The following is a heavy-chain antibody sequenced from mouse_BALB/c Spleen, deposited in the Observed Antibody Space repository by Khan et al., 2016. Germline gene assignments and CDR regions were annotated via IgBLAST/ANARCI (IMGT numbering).Heavy chain of an antibody. D-gene: IGHD2-3*01. CDR3: ARMWDGYYPWFVY. V-gene: IGHV1-9*01. J-gene: IGHJ3*01. CDR2: ILPGGGTT. CDR1: GYTFSSYW. Sequence: QVRLQQSGAELVKPGASVKISCKATGYTFSSYWIEWVKQRPGHGLEWIGEILPGGGTTNYNEKFKGKATFTADISSNTAYMQLSSLTSEDSAVYYCARMWDGYYPWFVYWGQGTLVTVSA.